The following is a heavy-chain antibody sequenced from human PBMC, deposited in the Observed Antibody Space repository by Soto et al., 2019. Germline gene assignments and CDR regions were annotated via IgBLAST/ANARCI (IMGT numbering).Heavy chain of an antibody. CDR3: ARVPGP. V-gene: IGHV4-30-2*01. Sequence: QLQLQESGSGLVKPSQTLSLTCAVSGGSISSGGYSWSWIRQPPGKGLEWIGYIYHSGSTYYNPSPXRXLTIPVDRSKNQFSLKLSSVTAADTAVYYCARVPGPWGQGTLVTVSS. J-gene: IGHJ5*02. CDR2: IYHSGST. CDR1: GGSISSGGYS.